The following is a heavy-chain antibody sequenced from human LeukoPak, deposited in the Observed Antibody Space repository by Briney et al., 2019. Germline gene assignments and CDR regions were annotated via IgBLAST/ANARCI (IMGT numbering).Heavy chain of an antibody. Sequence: VASVKVSCKASGGTFSSYAISWVRQAPGQGLEWMGGIIPIFGTANYAQKFQGRVTITADESTSTAYMELSSLRSEDTAVYYCARRGNYSGYDYYYYYGMDVWGQGTTVTVSS. J-gene: IGHJ6*02. D-gene: IGHD5-12*01. CDR2: IIPIFGTA. V-gene: IGHV1-69*01. CDR1: GGTFSSYA. CDR3: ARRGNYSGYDYYYYYGMDV.